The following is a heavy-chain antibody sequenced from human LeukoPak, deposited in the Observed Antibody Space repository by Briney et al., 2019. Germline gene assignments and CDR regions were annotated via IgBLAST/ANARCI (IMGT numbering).Heavy chain of an antibody. D-gene: IGHD3-10*01. CDR2: TYYRSKWYN. CDR3: ARELLWQTYYYGSGKIDY. V-gene: IGHV6-1*01. CDR1: GDSVSSDTAA. Sequence: SQTLSLTCAISGDSVSSDTAAWNWIRQSPSIGLEWLGRTYYRSKWYNDYAVSVKNRITINPDTSKNQFSLQLNSVTPEDTAVYYCARELLWQTYYYGSGKIDYWGQGTLVTVSS. J-gene: IGHJ4*02.